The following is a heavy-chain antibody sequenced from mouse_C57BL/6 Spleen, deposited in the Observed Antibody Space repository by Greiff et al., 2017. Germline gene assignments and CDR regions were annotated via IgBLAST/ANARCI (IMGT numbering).Heavy chain of an antibody. CDR3: ARRGWDHYAMDY. CDR2: IWSGGST. Sequence: VQLVESGPGLVQPSQSLSITCTVSGFSLTSYGVHWVRQSPGKGLEWLGVIWSGGSTDYNAAFISRLSISKDNSKSQVFFKMNSLQADDTAIYYCARRGWDHYAMDYWGQGTSVTVSS. D-gene: IGHD4-1*01. J-gene: IGHJ4*01. V-gene: IGHV2-2*01. CDR1: GFSLTSYG.